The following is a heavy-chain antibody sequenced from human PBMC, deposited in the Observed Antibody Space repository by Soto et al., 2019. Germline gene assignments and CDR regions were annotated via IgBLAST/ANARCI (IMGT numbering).Heavy chain of an antibody. V-gene: IGHV3-30*04. CDR2: ISYDGRHE. Sequence: QVQLVESGGGVVQPGTSLRLSCAASGFTFSTYGIHWVRQAPGKGLEWVAVISYDGRHEYYAGSVKGRFSVSRDNSKNTLYLQMDSLRAEDTALYYCARDLGNYMNHYYYYGMDVWGQGTTVTVSS. D-gene: IGHD4-4*01. J-gene: IGHJ6*02. CDR3: ARDLGNYMNHYYYYGMDV. CDR1: GFTFSTYG.